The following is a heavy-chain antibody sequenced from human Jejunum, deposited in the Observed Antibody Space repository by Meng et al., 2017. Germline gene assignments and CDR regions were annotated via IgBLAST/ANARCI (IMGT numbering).Heavy chain of an antibody. D-gene: IGHD4-23*01. V-gene: IGHV4-4*02. CDR3: AREGSDYGGGLGNYYGMDI. CDR2: IYHSGSI. J-gene: IGHJ6*02. CDR1: GGSISSNNW. Sequence: SETLSLTCAVSGGSISSNNWWSWVRQPPGKGLEWIGEIYHSGSINYNPSLKSRVNISVDKSKNQIFLTLSSVTAADTAVYYCAREGSDYGGGLGNYYGMDIWGQGTTVTVSS.